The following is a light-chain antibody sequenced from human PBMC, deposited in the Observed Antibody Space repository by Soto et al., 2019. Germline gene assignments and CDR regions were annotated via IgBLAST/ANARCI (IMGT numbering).Light chain of an antibody. V-gene: IGKV3-20*01. J-gene: IGKJ1*01. CDR3: QQYGSSPLT. CDR1: QSVSSGY. CDR2: GAS. Sequence: EIVLTQSPGTLSLSPGERATLSCRASQSVSSGYFAWYQQKPGQAPRLLIYGASSRATGIPDRFSGSGSGTDFTLTISRLEPEDFAVYYCQQYGSSPLTFGQGTKVEIK.